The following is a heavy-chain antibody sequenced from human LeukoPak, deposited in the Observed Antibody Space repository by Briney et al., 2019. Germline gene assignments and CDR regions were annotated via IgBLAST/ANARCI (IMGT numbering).Heavy chain of an antibody. D-gene: IGHD6-13*01. V-gene: IGHV4-59*01. Sequence: SETLSLTCTVSGGSISSYYWSWIRQPPGKGLEWIGYIYYSGSTNYNPSLKSRVTISVDTSKNQFSLKLSSVTAADTAVYYCANREGAAGFSFDYWGQGTLVTVSS. J-gene: IGHJ4*02. CDR3: ANREGAAGFSFDY. CDR1: GGSISSYY. CDR2: IYYSGST.